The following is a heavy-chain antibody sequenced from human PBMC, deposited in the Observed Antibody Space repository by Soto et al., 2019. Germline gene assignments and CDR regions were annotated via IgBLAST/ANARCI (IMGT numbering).Heavy chain of an antibody. CDR2: IYYRGST. D-gene: IGHD2-15*01. CDR1: GGSISSGGYY. Sequence: ASETLSLTCTVSGGSISSGGYYWSWIRQHPGKGLEWIGYIYYRGSTYYNPSLKSRVTISLDTSKNQFSLKLSSVTAADTAVYYCARVIVVVVAATMWFDPWGQGTLVTVSS. CDR3: ARVIVVVVAATMWFDP. J-gene: IGHJ5*02. V-gene: IGHV4-31*03.